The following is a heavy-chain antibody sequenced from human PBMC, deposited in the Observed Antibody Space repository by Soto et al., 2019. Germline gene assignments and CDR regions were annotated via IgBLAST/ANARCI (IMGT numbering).Heavy chain of an antibody. CDR1: GGTFSSYA. J-gene: IGHJ3*02. Sequence: APAKACSKAPGGTFSSYALISVQQAPGQGLEWIGGIIPIFGTANYGQKFQGRVTITADESTSTAYMELSSLRSEDTAVYYCARDSEDSSSHPTDAFDIWVQGTMVTVAS. CDR2: IIPIFGTA. CDR3: ARDSEDSSSHPTDAFDI. V-gene: IGHV1-69*13. D-gene: IGHD6-13*01.